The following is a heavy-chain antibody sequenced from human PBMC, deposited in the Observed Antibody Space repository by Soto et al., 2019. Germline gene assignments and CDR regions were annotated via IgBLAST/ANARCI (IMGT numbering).Heavy chain of an antibody. CDR3: AKVSVPAAIAYYYYGMDV. CDR1: GFTFSSYG. Sequence: QVQLVESGGGVVQPGRSLRLSCAASGFTFSSYGMHWVRQAPGKGLEWVALISYDGSNKYYADSVKGRFTISRDNSKNTLYLQMNSLRAEDTAAYYCAKVSVPAAIAYYYYGMDVWGQGTTVTVSS. J-gene: IGHJ6*02. V-gene: IGHV3-30*18. CDR2: ISYDGSNK. D-gene: IGHD2-2*01.